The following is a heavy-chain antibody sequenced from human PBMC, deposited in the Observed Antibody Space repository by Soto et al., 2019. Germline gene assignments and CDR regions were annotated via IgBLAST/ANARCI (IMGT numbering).Heavy chain of an antibody. CDR3: ARVVGALGHWFDP. J-gene: IGHJ5*02. CDR2: ISAYNGNT. V-gene: IGHV1-18*01. CDR1: GGTFSSYG. Sequence: GASVKVSCKASGGTFSSYGISWVRQAPGQGLEWMGRISAYNGNTNYAQKLQGRVTMTTDTSTSTAYMELRSLRSDDTAVYYCARVVGALGHWFDPWGQGTLVTVSS. D-gene: IGHD1-26*01.